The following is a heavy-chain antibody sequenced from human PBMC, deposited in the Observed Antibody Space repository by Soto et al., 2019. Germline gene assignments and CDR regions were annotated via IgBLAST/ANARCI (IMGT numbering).Heavy chain of an antibody. CDR3: ARASSGWYVGVDY. CDR2: ISSSSSTI. CDR1: GFTFSSYS. J-gene: IGHJ4*02. Sequence: GGSLRLSCVASGFTFSSYSMNWVRQAPGKGLEWVSYISSSSSTIYYADSVKGRFTISRDNAKNSLYLQMNSLRAEDTAVYYCARASSGWYVGVDYWGQGTLVTVSS. D-gene: IGHD6-19*01. V-gene: IGHV3-48*01.